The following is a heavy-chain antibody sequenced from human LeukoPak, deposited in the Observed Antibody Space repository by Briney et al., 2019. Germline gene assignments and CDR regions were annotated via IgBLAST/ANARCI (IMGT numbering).Heavy chain of an antibody. J-gene: IGHJ3*01. D-gene: IGHD2-21*01. CDR1: GFTFSAYS. Sequence: PGGSLRLSCAGSGFTFSAYSMNWVRQAPGKGLEWISFILSSGSTIYYADSVRGRFTISRDNSKKTLYLQMDSLRTEDTAFYYCALIGVVIPPDTYDVWGQGTLVTVSS. V-gene: IGHV3-48*01. CDR2: ILSSGSTI. CDR3: ALIGVVIPPDTYDV.